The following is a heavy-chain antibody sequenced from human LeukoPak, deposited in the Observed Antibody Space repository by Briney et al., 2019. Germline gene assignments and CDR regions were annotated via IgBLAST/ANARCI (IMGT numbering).Heavy chain of an antibody. CDR3: ASVGFICCYCYYMDV. D-gene: IGHD3-16*02. CDR2: ISGSGGST. V-gene: IGHV3-23*01. Sequence: GGSLRLSCAASGFTFSGFAMSWVRQAPGKGLEWVSAISGSGGSTYYADSVKGRFTISRDNSKNTLYLQMNSLRAEDTAVYYCASVGFICCYCYYMDVWGKGTTVTVSS. J-gene: IGHJ6*03. CDR1: GFTFSGFA.